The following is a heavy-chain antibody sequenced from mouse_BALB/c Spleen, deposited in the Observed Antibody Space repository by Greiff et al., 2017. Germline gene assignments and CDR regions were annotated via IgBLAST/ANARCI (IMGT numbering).Heavy chain of an antibody. CDR1: GFSLTSYG. J-gene: IGHJ3*01. V-gene: IGHV2-9*02. CDR3: ANLITTVSRCAY. Sequence: QVQLKESGPGLVAPSQSLSITCTVSGFSLTSYGVHWVRQPPGKGLEWLGVIWAGGSTNYNSALMSRLSISKDNSKSQVFLKMNSLQTDDTAMYYCANLITTVSRCAYWGHEGLVSVSA. D-gene: IGHD1-2*01. CDR2: IWAGGST.